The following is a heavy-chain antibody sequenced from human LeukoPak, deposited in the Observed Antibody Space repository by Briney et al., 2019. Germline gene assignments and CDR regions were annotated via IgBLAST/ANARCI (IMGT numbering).Heavy chain of an antibody. CDR3: ARFDIVVVPAASRHYYYYGMDV. J-gene: IGHJ6*02. CDR2: MNPNSGNT. D-gene: IGHD2-2*01. Sequence: ASVKVSCKASGYTFTSYDINWVRRATGQGLEWMGWMNPNSGNTGYAQKFQGRVTMTRNTSISTAYMELSRLRSEDTAVYYCARFDIVVVPAASRHYYYYGMDVWGQGTTVTVSS. V-gene: IGHV1-8*01. CDR1: GYTFTSYD.